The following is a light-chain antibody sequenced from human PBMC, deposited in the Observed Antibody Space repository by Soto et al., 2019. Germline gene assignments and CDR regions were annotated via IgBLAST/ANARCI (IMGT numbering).Light chain of an antibody. Sequence: EIVMTQSPATLSVSPGERATLSCRASQSVSSNLAWYQQKPGQAPRLLIQGASTRAPGIPARFSGSGSGTEFTLTISSLHSEDFAVYYCQQYNNWPPGITFGGGTKVDIK. CDR2: GAS. V-gene: IGKV3-15*01. J-gene: IGKJ4*01. CDR1: QSVSSN. CDR3: QQYNNWPPGIT.